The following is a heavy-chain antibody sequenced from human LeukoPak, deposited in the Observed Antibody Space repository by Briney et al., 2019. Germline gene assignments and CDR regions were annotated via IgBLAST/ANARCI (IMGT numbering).Heavy chain of an antibody. CDR1: GGSFSGYY. V-gene: IGHV4-34*01. J-gene: IGHJ4*02. CDR3: ARRYYYNLGSFPFDF. D-gene: IGHD3-10*01. Sequence: PSETLSLTCAVYGGSFSGYYWSWLRQPPGKGLEWIGEINHSGSTNYNPSLKSRVTISVDTSKNRFSLKLSSVTAADTAVDYCARRYYYNLGSFPFDFWGQGTLVTVSS. CDR2: INHSGST.